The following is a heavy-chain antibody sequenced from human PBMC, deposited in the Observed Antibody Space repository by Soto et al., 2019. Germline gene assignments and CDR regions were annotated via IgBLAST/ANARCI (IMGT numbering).Heavy chain of an antibody. D-gene: IGHD3-10*01. CDR1: GFTFSSYG. Sequence: QVQLVESGGGVVQPGRSLRLSCAASGFTFSSYGMHWVRQAPGKGVEWVPAIWDDGSNKYYTDSVKGRFTVSRDNSKNTMYLQMNSLRVEDTAEYYCARESGSYHFAYWGQGTLVTVSS. CDR3: ARESGSYHFAY. V-gene: IGHV3-33*01. CDR2: IWDDGSNK. J-gene: IGHJ4*02.